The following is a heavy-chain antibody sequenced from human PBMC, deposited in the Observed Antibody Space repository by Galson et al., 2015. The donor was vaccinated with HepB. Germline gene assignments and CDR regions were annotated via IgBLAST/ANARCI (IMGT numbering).Heavy chain of an antibody. Sequence: SVKVSCKASGYTFISYGISWVRQAPGQGLEWMGWISAYNGNTNYAQKLQGRVTMTTDTSTSTAYMELRRLRSDDTAVYYCARDGGSQDFYYYMDVWGKGTTVTVSS. J-gene: IGHJ6*03. D-gene: IGHD3-16*01. CDR3: ARDGGSQDFYYYMDV. V-gene: IGHV1-18*01. CDR2: ISAYNGNT. CDR1: GYTFISYG.